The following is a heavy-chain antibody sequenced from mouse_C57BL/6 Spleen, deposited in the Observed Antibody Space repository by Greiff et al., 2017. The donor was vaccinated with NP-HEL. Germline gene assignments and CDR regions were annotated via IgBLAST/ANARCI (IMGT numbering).Heavy chain of an antibody. J-gene: IGHJ2*01. Sequence: VQLKESGPGLVKPSQSLSLTCSVTGYSITSGYYWNWIRQFPGNKLEWMGYISYDGSNNYNPSLKNRISITRDTSKNQFFLKLNSVTTEDTATYYCAREDYDYSGYFDYWGQGTTLTVSS. CDR2: ISYDGSN. CDR3: AREDYDYSGYFDY. CDR1: GYSITSGYY. D-gene: IGHD2-4*01. V-gene: IGHV3-6*01.